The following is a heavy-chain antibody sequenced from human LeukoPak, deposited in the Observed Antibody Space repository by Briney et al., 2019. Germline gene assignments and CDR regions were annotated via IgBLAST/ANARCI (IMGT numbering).Heavy chain of an antibody. Sequence: ASVKVSCKVSGYTLTELSKHWVRQAPGKGLEWMGGFDPEDGETTYAQKFQGRVTMTEDTSTDTAYMELSSLRSEDTAVYYCARGDHPYYYYGMDVWGQGTTVTVSS. CDR2: FDPEDGET. CDR1: GYTLTELS. V-gene: IGHV1-24*01. CDR3: ARGDHPYYYYGMDV. J-gene: IGHJ6*02.